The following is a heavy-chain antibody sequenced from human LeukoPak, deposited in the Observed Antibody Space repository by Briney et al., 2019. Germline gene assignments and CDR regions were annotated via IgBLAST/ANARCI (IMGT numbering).Heavy chain of an antibody. CDR3: ARVTPQLAIDY. J-gene: IGHJ4*02. CDR1: GSTIMNSA. V-gene: IGHV3-48*04. Sequence: GGSLRLSCAASGSTIMNSAMNWVRQAPGKGLEWVSYISSSGSTIYYADSVKGRFTISRDNAKNSLYLQMNSLRAEDTAVYYCARVTPQLAIDYWGQGTLVTVSS. D-gene: IGHD2-2*01. CDR2: ISSSGSTI.